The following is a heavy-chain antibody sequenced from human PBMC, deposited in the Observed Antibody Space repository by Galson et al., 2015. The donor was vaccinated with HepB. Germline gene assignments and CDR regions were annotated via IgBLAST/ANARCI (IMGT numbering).Heavy chain of an antibody. Sequence: SLRLSCAASGFTFSSYAMSWVRQAPGKGLEWVSAISGSGGSTYYADSVKGRFTISRDNSKNTLYLQMNSLRAEDTAVYYCAKTGYCSSTSCYQPGMDVWGQGTTVTVSS. CDR3: AKTGYCSSTSCYQPGMDV. D-gene: IGHD2-2*01. CDR2: ISGSGGST. J-gene: IGHJ6*02. V-gene: IGHV3-23*01. CDR1: GFTFSSYA.